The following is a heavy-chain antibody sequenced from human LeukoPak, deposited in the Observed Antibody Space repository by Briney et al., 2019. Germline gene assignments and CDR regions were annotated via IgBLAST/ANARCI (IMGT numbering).Heavy chain of an antibody. V-gene: IGHV4-59*01. CDR3: ARGYDFWSGQNWFDP. J-gene: IGHJ5*02. Sequence: SETLSLTCSVSGGSINTYFWAWIRQPPGKGLEWIGFIYYSGSTNYNPSLKSRVTMSLDTSKNQFSLKLTSVIAADTAVYYCARGYDFWSGQNWFDPWGQGTLVTVSS. D-gene: IGHD3-3*01. CDR1: GGSINTYF. CDR2: IYYSGST.